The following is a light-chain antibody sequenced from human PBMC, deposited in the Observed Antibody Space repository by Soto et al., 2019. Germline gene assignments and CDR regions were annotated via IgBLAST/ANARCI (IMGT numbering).Light chain of an antibody. Sequence: QSVLTQPASVSGSPGQSITISCTGTSSDVGGYNYVSWYQQHPGKAPKLMIYEVSNRPSGVSNRFSGSKSGNTASLTISGLQAEDEAGYYCSSYTSSNTPVVFGGGTKVTVL. CDR1: SSDVGGYNY. CDR2: EVS. J-gene: IGLJ2*01. CDR3: SSYTSSNTPVV. V-gene: IGLV2-14*01.